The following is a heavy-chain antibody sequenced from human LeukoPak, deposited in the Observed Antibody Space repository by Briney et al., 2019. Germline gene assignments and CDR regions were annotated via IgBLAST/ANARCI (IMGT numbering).Heavy chain of an antibody. V-gene: IGHV3-43*01. D-gene: IGHD6-6*01. J-gene: IGHJ4*02. CDR3: AKEARGSTWTGFDY. CDR1: GFTFDDYS. Sequence: GGSLRLSCAASGFTFDDYSIHWVRQAPGKGLEWVSLINKDGDTTYYADSVRGRFTISRDNRQDSLFLQMNSLRTEDTALYYCAKEARGSTWTGFDYWGQGTLVTVSS. CDR2: INKDGDTT.